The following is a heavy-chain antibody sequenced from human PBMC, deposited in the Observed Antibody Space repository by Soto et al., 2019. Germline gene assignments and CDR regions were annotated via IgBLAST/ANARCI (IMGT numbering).Heavy chain of an antibody. D-gene: IGHD5-12*01. V-gene: IGHV4-34*02. J-gene: IGHJ5*02. Sequence: QVPLQQWGAGLLRPSETLSLTCAVYGESFIGYYWTWIRQPPGKGLEWIGEINHRGSTNYNPSLKSRVTMSIDTSKNQFSLKLSSVTAADTSVYYCARTDIVTTNWFDPWGQGTLVTVSA. CDR1: GESFIGYY. CDR3: ARTDIVTTNWFDP. CDR2: INHRGST.